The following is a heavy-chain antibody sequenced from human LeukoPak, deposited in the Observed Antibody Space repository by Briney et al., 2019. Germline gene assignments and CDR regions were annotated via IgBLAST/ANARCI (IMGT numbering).Heavy chain of an antibody. CDR2: IKQDGSEK. D-gene: IGHD2-2*02. Sequence: PGGSLRLSCAASGFTFSSYWMSWVRQAPGKGLEWVANIKQDGSEKYYVDSVKSRFTISRDNAKNSLYLQMNSLRAEDTAVYYCARLGYCSSTSCYTAGYFDYWGQGTLVTVSS. CDR1: GFTFSSYW. J-gene: IGHJ4*02. CDR3: ARLGYCSSTSCYTAGYFDY. V-gene: IGHV3-7*01.